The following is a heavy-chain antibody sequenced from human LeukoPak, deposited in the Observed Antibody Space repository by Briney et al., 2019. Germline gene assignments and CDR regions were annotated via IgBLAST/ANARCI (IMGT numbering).Heavy chain of an antibody. Sequence: SETLSLTCAVYGGSFSGYYWSWIRQPPGKGLEWIGEINHSGSTNYNPSLKSRVTISVDTSKNQSSLKLSSVTAADTAVYYCARHGVRYYYGSGSYYKPTQNWFDPWGQGTLVTVSS. CDR3: ARHGVRYYYGSGSYYKPTQNWFDP. V-gene: IGHV4-34*01. CDR2: INHSGST. CDR1: GGSFSGYY. D-gene: IGHD3-10*01. J-gene: IGHJ5*02.